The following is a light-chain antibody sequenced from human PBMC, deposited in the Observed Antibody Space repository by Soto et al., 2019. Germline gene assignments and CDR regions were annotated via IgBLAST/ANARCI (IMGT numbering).Light chain of an antibody. J-gene: IGKJ4*01. Sequence: EIVLTQSPATLSLSPGERATLSCRASQSVRRYLAWYQQKPGQAPRLLIYDASNRATGIPARFSGSGSGTDFTLTISSLEPEDFAVYYCQQRSNCPLTFGGGTKVEIK. CDR3: QQRSNCPLT. V-gene: IGKV3-11*01. CDR2: DAS. CDR1: QSVRRY.